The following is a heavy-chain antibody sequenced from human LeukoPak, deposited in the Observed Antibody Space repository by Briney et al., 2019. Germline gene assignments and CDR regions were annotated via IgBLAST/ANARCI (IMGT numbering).Heavy chain of an antibody. CDR1: GYTFTSYY. CDR2: INPSGGST. J-gene: IGHJ4*02. CDR3: ARDRKDFWSGYYSYFDY. V-gene: IGHV1-46*01. D-gene: IGHD3-3*01. Sequence: GASVKVSCKASGYTFTSYYMHWVRQAPGQGLEWMGIINPSGGSTCYAQKFQGRVTMTRDTSTSTVYMELSSLRSEDTAVYYCARDRKDFWSGYYSYFDYWGQGTLVTVSS.